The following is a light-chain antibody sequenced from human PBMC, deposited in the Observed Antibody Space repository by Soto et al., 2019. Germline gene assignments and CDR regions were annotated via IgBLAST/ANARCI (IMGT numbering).Light chain of an antibody. CDR1: GSSVGSNY. CDR3: ASWDDSLSGWV. Sequence: VLTQPPSASGTPGQRVTISCSGSGSSVGSNYVYWYQQLPGTAPKLLIYSNIQRPSGVPDRFSGSKSGTSASLAISGLRSEDEADYYCASWDDSLSGWVFGGGTKVTVL. J-gene: IGLJ3*02. CDR2: SNI. V-gene: IGLV1-47*02.